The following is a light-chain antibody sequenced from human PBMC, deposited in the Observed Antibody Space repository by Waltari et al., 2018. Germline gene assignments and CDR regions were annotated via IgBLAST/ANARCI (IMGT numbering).Light chain of an antibody. CDR3: SSYTRSSRLV. J-gene: IGLJ2*01. CDR2: DVD. CDR1: SSDIGANDY. Sequence: QSALTQPASVSGSPGQSITISCTGTSSDIGANDYVSWYQQHPGKAPQLIIFDVDKRPSGISIRFSASNSDNTASLTISGLQAEDEADYYCSSYTRSSRLVFGGGTKLVVL. V-gene: IGLV2-14*03.